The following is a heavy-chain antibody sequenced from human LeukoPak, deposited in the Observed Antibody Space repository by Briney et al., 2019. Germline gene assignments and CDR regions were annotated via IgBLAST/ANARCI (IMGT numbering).Heavy chain of an antibody. J-gene: IGHJ4*02. CDR1: GGSISSYY. V-gene: IGHV4-34*01. CDR2: INHSGST. D-gene: IGHD2-15*01. Sequence: PSETLSLTCTVSGGSISSYYWSWIRQPPGKGLEWIGEINHSGSTNYNPSLKSRVTISVDTSKNQFSLKLSSVTAADTAVYYCARGEVVPYYFDYWGQGTLVTVSS. CDR3: ARGEVVPYYFDY.